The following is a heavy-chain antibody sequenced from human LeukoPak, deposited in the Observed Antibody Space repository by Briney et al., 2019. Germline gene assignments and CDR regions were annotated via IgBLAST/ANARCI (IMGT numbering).Heavy chain of an antibody. V-gene: IGHV1-2*02. CDR1: GYTFTGYY. CDR3: ARDLDYDSSGYGYY. CDR2: INPNSGGT. J-gene: IGHJ4*02. Sequence: ASVKVSCKASGYTFTGYYMHWVRQAPGQGLEWMGWINPNSGGTNYAQKFQGRVTMTRDTSISTAYMELSRLRSDDTAVYYCARDLDYDSSGYGYYWGQGTLVTVSS. D-gene: IGHD3-22*01.